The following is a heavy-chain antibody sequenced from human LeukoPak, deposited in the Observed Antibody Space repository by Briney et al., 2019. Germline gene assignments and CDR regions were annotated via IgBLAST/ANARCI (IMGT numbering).Heavy chain of an antibody. Sequence: ASVKVSCKASGYTFTSYAMHWVRQAPGQRLEWMGWINAGNGNTKYSQKFQGRVTITRDTSASTAYMELSSLRSEDTAVYYCASSLRFLEWALYCYGMDVWGQGTTVTVSS. CDR2: INAGNGNT. D-gene: IGHD3-3*01. V-gene: IGHV1-3*01. J-gene: IGHJ6*02. CDR1: GYTFTSYA. CDR3: ASSLRFLEWALYCYGMDV.